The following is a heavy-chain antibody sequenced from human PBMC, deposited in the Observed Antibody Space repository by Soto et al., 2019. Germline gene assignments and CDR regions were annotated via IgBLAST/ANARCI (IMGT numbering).Heavy chain of an antibody. CDR3: ARYNCFGVVPPYYMDV. J-gene: IGHJ6*03. CDR2: IYYSGST. CDR1: GGSISRYY. D-gene: IGHD3-3*01. Sequence: ASETLSLTCTVSGGSISRYYWSWIRQPPGKGLEWIGYIYYSGSTNYNPSLKSRVTISVDTSKNQFSLKLSSVTAADTAVHYCARYNCFGVVPPYYMDVWGKGTTVIGS. V-gene: IGHV4-59*08.